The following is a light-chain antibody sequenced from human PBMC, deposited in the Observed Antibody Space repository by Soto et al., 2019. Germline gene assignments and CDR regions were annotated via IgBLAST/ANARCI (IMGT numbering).Light chain of an antibody. V-gene: IGLV2-14*03. J-gene: IGLJ1*01. CDR2: DVT. CDR1: SSDVGAFNY. CDR3: SAYTTRNTEV. Sequence: QSALTQPASVSGSPGQSISIYCIGTSSDVGAFNYVSWYQHHPGKAPQLIIYDVTSRPSGVSNRFSASKSGNTASLTISGLQAEDEADYYCSAYTTRNTEVFGTGTKLTVL.